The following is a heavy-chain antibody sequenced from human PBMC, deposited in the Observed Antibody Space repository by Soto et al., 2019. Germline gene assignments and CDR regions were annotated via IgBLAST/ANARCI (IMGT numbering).Heavy chain of an antibody. D-gene: IGHD1-26*01. V-gene: IGHV3-74*01. CDR3: ACGRPRSSTACKSCYGMDI. Sequence: GKGLVWVSHIKGDGSSTTYADAVEGRFTISRDNAKNTLYLHMNSLRAEDAAVYYCACGRPRSSTACKSCYGMDIWAQGITVSV. CDR2: IKGDGSST. J-gene: IGHJ6*02.